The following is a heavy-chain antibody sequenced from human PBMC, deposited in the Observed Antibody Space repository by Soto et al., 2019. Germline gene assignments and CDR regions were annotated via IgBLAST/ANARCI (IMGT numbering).Heavy chain of an antibody. V-gene: IGHV1-69*04. CDR1: GGTFSSYT. CDR3: AREGGRDGSGSYYSDYYYYMDV. D-gene: IGHD3-10*01. CDR2: IIPILGIA. Sequence: GASVKVSCKASGGTFSSYTISWVRQAPGQGLEWMGRIIPILGIANYAQKFQGRVTITADKSTSTAYMELSSLRSEDTAVYYCAREGGRDGSGSYYSDYYYYMDVWGKGTTVTVSS. J-gene: IGHJ6*03.